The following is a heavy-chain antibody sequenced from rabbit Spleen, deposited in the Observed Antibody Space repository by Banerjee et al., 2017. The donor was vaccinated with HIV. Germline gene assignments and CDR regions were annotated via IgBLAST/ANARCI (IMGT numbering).Heavy chain of an antibody. D-gene: IGHD8-1*01. CDR1: GFSFNNIYD. V-gene: IGHV1S40*01. Sequence: QSLEESGGDLVKPGASLTLTCTASGFSFNNIYDMSWVRQAPGKGLEWIGDIYTGSSGRTYYASWAKGRFTVSKTSSTTVTLQMTSLTAADTATYFCARDLDTNPNLWGPGTLVTVS. CDR2: IYTGSSGRT. CDR3: ARDLDTNPNL. J-gene: IGHJ4*01.